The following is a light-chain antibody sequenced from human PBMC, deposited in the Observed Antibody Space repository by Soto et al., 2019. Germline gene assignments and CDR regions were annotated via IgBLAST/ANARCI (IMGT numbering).Light chain of an antibody. CDR1: QNIDIW. V-gene: IGKV1-5*01. CDR3: QQHKSYPVT. Sequence: DIQMTQSPSTLSASVGDRVTITCRASQNIDIWLSWYQQKPGKAPSLLIYDASNLKSGVPSRFSGSGSGTEFTLTISSLQPDDSGSYYCQQHKSYPVTFGGGTRWIS. J-gene: IGKJ4*01. CDR2: DAS.